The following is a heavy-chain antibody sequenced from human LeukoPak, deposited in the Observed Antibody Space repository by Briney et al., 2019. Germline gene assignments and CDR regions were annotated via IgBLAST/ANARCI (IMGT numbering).Heavy chain of an antibody. CDR1: GFTFSSYG. V-gene: IGHV3-23*01. CDR3: AKDHGTAVAGFYY. D-gene: IGHD6-19*01. Sequence: GGSLRLSCAASGFTFSSYGMHWVRQPPGKGLEWVSGITGTGGSTYYADSVKGRFTVSRDTSKNTLYLQMNSLRAEDTAIYYCAKDHGTAVAGFYYWGQGTLVTVSS. J-gene: IGHJ4*02. CDR2: ITGTGGST.